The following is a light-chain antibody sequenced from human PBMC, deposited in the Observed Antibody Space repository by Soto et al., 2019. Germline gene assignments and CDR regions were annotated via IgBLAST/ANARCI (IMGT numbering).Light chain of an antibody. CDR3: QQYNSYSPWT. V-gene: IGKV1-5*01. CDR1: QSISNW. Sequence: DIQMTQSPSTLSASVGDRVTITCRASQSISNWLAWYQQKPGKAPKLLIYDASTLESGVPSRFSGSGSGTEFTLTISSLQPDDFATYYCQQYNSYSPWTFGQGTKVDNK. J-gene: IGKJ1*01. CDR2: DAS.